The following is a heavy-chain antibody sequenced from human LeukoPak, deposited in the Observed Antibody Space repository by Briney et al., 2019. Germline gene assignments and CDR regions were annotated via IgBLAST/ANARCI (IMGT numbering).Heavy chain of an antibody. D-gene: IGHD3-22*01. CDR1: GGSISNY. V-gene: IGHV4-4*07. CDR2: IYTSGST. CDR3: ARGGAIYDSSVIEALYFDY. J-gene: IGHJ4*02. Sequence: SETLSLTCTVSGGSISNYWSWIRQPAGKGLEWIGRIYTSGSTNYNPSLKSRVTMSVDTSKNQFSLKLSSVTAADTAVYYCARGGAIYDSSVIEALYFDYWGQGTLVTVPS.